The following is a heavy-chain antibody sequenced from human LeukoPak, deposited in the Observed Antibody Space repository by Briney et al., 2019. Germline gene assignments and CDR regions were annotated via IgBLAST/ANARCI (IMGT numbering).Heavy chain of an antibody. CDR3: ARHGGGGFGELLPDY. D-gene: IGHD3-10*01. J-gene: IGHJ4*02. V-gene: IGHV5-51*01. CDR2: IYPGDSDT. CDR1: GYGFTSYW. Sequence: GAPLQISCKGSGYGFTSYWIGWVRQMPGKGLEWMGIIYPGDSDTRYSPSFQGQVTISADKSISTAYLQWSSLKASDTAMYYCARHGGGGFGELLPDYWGQGTLVNVSS.